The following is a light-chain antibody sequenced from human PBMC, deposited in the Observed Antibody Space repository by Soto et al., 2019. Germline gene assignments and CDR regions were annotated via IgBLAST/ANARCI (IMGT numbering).Light chain of an antibody. CDR2: DAS. CDR1: QSINNW. V-gene: IGKV1-5*01. CDR3: QQYNRYARP. J-gene: IGKJ1*01. Sequence: DIQMTQSPSTLSASVGDRVTITCRASQSINNWLAWYQQRTGKAPKLLIYDASNLESGVPSRFGGSGSGTEFILTISSLQPDDFATYYCQQYNRYARPFGQGTKVDIK.